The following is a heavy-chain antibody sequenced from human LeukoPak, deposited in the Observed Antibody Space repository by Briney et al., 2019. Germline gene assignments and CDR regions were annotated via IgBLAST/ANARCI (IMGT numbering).Heavy chain of an antibody. CDR1: GFTFSDYY. Sequence: SGGSLRLSCAASGFTFSDYYMSWIRQAPGKGLEWVSYISSSGSTIYYADSVKGRFTISRDNAKNSLYLQMNGLRAEDTAVYYCARDYYDTEYYYYGMDVWGQGTTVTVSS. V-gene: IGHV3-11*01. J-gene: IGHJ6*02. CDR3: ARDYYDTEYYYYGMDV. D-gene: IGHD3-22*01. CDR2: ISSSGSTI.